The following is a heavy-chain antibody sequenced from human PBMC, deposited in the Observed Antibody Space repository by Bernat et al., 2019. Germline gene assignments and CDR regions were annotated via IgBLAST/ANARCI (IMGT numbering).Heavy chain of an antibody. D-gene: IGHD3-9*01. J-gene: IGHJ3*02. V-gene: IGHV3-30*01. CDR1: GFTFSSYA. CDR2: ISYDGSNK. CDR3: ARDSRIFVHPDDAFDI. Sequence: QVQLVESGGGVVQPGRSLRLSCAASGFTFSSYAMHWVRQAPGKGLEWVAVISYDGSNKYYADSVKGRFTISRDNSKNTLYLQMNSLRAEDTAVYYCARDSRIFVHPDDAFDIWGQGTMVTVSS.